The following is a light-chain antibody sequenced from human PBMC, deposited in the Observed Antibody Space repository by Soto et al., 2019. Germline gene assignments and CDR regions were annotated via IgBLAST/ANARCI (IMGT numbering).Light chain of an antibody. J-gene: IGLJ3*02. V-gene: IGLV2-14*01. Sequence: QSVLTQPASVSGSPGQSITISRTGTSSDVGTNKYVSWYQQHPGKAPQLIIYEVFNRPSGVSNRFSVSKSGNTASLTISGLQAEDEADYYCSSYTPTTWVFGGGTKLTVL. CDR2: EVF. CDR1: SSDVGTNKY. CDR3: SSYTPTTWV.